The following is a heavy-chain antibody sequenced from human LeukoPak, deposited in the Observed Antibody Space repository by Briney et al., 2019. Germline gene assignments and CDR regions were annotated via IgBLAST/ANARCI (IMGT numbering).Heavy chain of an antibody. D-gene: IGHD6-6*01. Sequence: PGGSLRLSRAASGFTFSSYAMHWVRQAPGKGLEWVAIISYDGSNKYYADSVKGRFTISRDNSKNTLYLQMNSLGAEDTAVYYCARDYGMYSSSSRWFDPWGQGTLVTVSS. CDR1: GFTFSSYA. CDR2: ISYDGSNK. J-gene: IGHJ5*02. V-gene: IGHV3-30-3*01. CDR3: ARDYGMYSSSSRWFDP.